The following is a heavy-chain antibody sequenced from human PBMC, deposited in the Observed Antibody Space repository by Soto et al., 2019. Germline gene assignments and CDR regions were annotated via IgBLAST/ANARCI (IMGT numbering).Heavy chain of an antibody. CDR1: GFTFSSYA. Sequence: RLSCAASGFTFSSYAMSWVRQAPGKGLEWVSAISGSGGSTYYADSVKGQFTISRDNSKNTLYLQMNSLRAEDTAVYYCAKAPGGDCSSTSCSWYYYYGMDVWGQGTTVTVSS. V-gene: IGHV3-23*01. CDR2: ISGSGGST. CDR3: AKAPGGDCSSTSCSWYYYYGMDV. D-gene: IGHD2-2*01. J-gene: IGHJ6*02.